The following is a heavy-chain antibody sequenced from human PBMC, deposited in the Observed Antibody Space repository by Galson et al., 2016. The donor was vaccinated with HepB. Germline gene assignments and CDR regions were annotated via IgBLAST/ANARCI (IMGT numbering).Heavy chain of an antibody. V-gene: IGHV3-48*03. D-gene: IGHD1-26*01. CDR3: VRDAATWHFDF. CDR1: GFSFSSYE. J-gene: IGHJ2*01. CDR2: TNAGGGKL. Sequence: SLRLSCAASGFSFSSYEMNWVRQAPGKGLEWVAYTNAGGGKLYYPDSVRGRFTISRDNAKESLYLQMNSLTAEDTGLSYGVRDAATWHFDFWGRGTLVTVSS.